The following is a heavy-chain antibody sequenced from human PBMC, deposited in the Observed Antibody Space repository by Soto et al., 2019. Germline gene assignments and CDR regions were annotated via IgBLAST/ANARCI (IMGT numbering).Heavy chain of an antibody. D-gene: IGHD2-2*01. J-gene: IGHJ4*02. CDR1: GFTFSSYG. CDR2: IWYDGSNK. V-gene: IGHV3-33*01. CDR3: ARDRGCSSTSCYDYYFDY. Sequence: GGSLRLSCAASGFTFSSYGMHWVRQAPGKGLEWVAVIWYDGSNKYYADSVKGRFTISRDNSKNTLYLQMNSRRAEDTAVDYCARDRGCSSTSCYDYYFDYWGQGTLVTVSS.